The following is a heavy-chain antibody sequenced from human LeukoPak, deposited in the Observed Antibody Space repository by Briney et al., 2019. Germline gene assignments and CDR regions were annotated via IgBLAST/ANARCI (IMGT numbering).Heavy chain of an antibody. CDR1: GFTFSSYG. CDR3: AKDLELGYDILTGPPGPDY. D-gene: IGHD3-9*01. V-gene: IGHV3-30*02. Sequence: GGSLRLSCAASGFTFSSYGMHWVRQAPGKGLEWVAFIRYDGSNKYYADSVKGRFTISRDNSKNTLYLQMNSLRAEDTAVYYCAKDLELGYDILTGPPGPDYWGQGTLVTVSS. CDR2: IRYDGSNK. J-gene: IGHJ4*02.